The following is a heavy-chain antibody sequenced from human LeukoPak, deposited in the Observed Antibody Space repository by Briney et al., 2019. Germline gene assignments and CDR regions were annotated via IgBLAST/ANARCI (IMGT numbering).Heavy chain of an antibody. J-gene: IGHJ4*02. CDR1: GASFTINY. V-gene: IGHV4-59*08. CDR3: ARLDCGGYCYVDY. CDR2: IYYSGTT. D-gene: IGHD2-21*02. Sequence: KASETLSLTCTVSGASFTINYWSWIRQPPGKGLEWIGYIYYSGTTTYNPSLERRVTMSADMSKTQFSLRLNSVTATDTAVYYCARLDCGGYCYVDYWGQGTLVTVSS.